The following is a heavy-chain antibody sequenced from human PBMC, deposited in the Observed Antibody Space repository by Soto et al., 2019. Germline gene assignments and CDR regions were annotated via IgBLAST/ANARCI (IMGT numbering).Heavy chain of an antibody. D-gene: IGHD3-10*01. V-gene: IGHV1-18*01. CDR1: GYTFTSYG. CDR2: ISAYNGNT. CDR3: ARDQDGSGSYLGFLATGTPTIDY. J-gene: IGHJ4*02. Sequence: QVELVQSGAEVKKPGASVKVSCKASGYTFTSYGISWVRQAPGQGLEWMGWISAYNGNTNYAQKLQGRVTMTTDTSTSTAYMELRSLRSDDTAVYYCARDQDGSGSYLGFLATGTPTIDYWGQGTLVTVSS.